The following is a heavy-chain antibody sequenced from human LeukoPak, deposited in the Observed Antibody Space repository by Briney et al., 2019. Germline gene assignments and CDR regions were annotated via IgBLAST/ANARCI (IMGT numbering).Heavy chain of an antibody. J-gene: IGHJ4*02. D-gene: IGHD2-2*01. CDR1: GFTFSSYS. CDR2: LRYDGSNK. V-gene: IGHV3-30*02. CDR3: ANVYCSSTSCDGQFGY. Sequence: GGSLRLSCAASGFTFSSYSMHWVRQAPGKGLEWVAFLRYDGSNKYYTDSVKGRFTISRDNSKNTLYLQMNSLRAEDTAVYYCANVYCSSTSCDGQFGYGGQGTLVTVSS.